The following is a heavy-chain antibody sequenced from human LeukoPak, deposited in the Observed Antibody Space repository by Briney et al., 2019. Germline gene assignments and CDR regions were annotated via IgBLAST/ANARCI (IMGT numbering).Heavy chain of an antibody. CDR2: IYYSGST. V-gene: IGHV4-61*08. CDR3: ARDSGSYFGAFDI. D-gene: IGHD1-26*01. Sequence: PSETLSLTCTVSGGSISSGGYYWSWIRQPPGKGLEWIGYIYYSGSTNYNPSLKSRVTISVDTSKNQFSLKLSSVTAADTAVYYCARDSGSYFGAFDIWGQGTLVTVSS. J-gene: IGHJ4*02. CDR1: GGSISSGGYY.